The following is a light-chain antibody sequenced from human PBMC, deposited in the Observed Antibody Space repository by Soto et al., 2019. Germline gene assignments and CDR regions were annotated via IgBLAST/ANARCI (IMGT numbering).Light chain of an antibody. CDR2: RNN. CDR3: AAWDDSLSVLWV. Sequence: QSVLSQPPSASGTPGQRVTISCSGSSSNIGNNYVYWYQHLPGTAPKLLISRNNQRPSGVPDRFSGSKSGTSASLAISGLRSEDEADYYCAAWDDSLSVLWVFGGGTKLTVL. J-gene: IGLJ3*02. V-gene: IGLV1-47*01. CDR1: SSNIGNNY.